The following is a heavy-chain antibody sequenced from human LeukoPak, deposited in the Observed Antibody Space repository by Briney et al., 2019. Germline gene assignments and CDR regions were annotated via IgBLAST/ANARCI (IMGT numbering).Heavy chain of an antibody. V-gene: IGHV3-21*01. J-gene: IGHJ4*02. CDR1: GFTFSSYS. CDR2: ISSRSSYR. D-gene: IGHD6-19*01. Sequence: GGSLRLSCAASGFTFSSYSMNWVRQAPGKGLEWVSSISSRSSYRYYADSMKGRFTISRDNAKNSLYLQMNSLRAEDTAVYYCARDGAGSGWYYWGQGTLVTVSS. CDR3: ARDGAGSGWYY.